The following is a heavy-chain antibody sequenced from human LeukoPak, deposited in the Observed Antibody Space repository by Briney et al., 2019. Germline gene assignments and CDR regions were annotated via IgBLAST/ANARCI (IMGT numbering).Heavy chain of an antibody. CDR1: GFTFSSYW. V-gene: IGHV3-7*01. J-gene: IGHJ4*02. Sequence: GSLSLSCAASGFTFSSYWMSWVRQAPVKGLEWVANIKRDGSDKYYVGSVEGRFTISRDNDKNSLFLQMSSLRTEDTATYYCARALYNTGWYPDYFDSWGQGALVTVSS. D-gene: IGHD6-19*01. CDR3: ARALYNTGWYPDYFDS. CDR2: IKRDGSDK.